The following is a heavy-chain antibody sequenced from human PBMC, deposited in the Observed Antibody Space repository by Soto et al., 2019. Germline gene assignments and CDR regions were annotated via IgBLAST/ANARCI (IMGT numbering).Heavy chain of an antibody. J-gene: IGHJ4*02. CDR2: ISGSGGST. V-gene: IGHV3-23*01. CDR3: AKVYVGATPYNTYFDY. D-gene: IGHD1-26*01. Sequence: PGGSLRLSCVASGFTFSSYAMSWVRQAPGKGLEWVSAISGSGGSTYSADSVKGRFTISRDNSKNTLYLQMNSLRAEDTAVYYCAKVYVGATPYNTYFDYWGQGTLVTVSS. CDR1: GFTFSSYA.